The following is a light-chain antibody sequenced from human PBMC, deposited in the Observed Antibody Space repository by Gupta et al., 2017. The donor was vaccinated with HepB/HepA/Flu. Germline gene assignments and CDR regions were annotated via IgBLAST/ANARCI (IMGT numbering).Light chain of an antibody. CDR2: DAS. CDR1: QDINNY. Sequence: DIKMTQSPSSLSSSVGDRVTITCQASQDINNYLSWFQQKPGKPPKLLIYDASALETGVPSRFTGSGSETFFTFTITSLQPEDFATYYCQQYDSLPLTFGGGTKVEIK. V-gene: IGKV1-33*01. CDR3: QQYDSLPLT. J-gene: IGKJ4*01.